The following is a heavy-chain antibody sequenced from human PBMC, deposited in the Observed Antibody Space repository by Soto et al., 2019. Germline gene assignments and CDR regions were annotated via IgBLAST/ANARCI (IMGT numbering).Heavy chain of an antibody. CDR2: ISDYNGNT. J-gene: IGHJ6*03. CDR1: GYTFTSYG. V-gene: IGHV1-18*01. CDR3: ARDSNVLRYFDWLNGEVYCMDV. Sequence: ASVKVSCKASGYTFTSYGISWGRQAPEQGHEWKGWISDYNGNTNYEQKHQGRVTMTTDTSTSTAYMELRSMRSDDTAVYYCARDSNVLRYFDWLNGEVYCMDVWGKGTTVTVSS. D-gene: IGHD3-9*01.